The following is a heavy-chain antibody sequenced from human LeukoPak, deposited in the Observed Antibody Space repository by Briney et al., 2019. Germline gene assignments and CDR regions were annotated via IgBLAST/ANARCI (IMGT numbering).Heavy chain of an antibody. J-gene: IGHJ4*02. Sequence: GGSLRLSCAASGFTFTGYAMHWFRQAPGKGLDWLTVISTDGNDKHYADSVKGRFTVSRDNSKNTLFLQMNNLRTEDTAVYYCAKDKSVSADYYFDYWGQGTLVTVSS. CDR1: GFTFTGYA. D-gene: IGHD5/OR15-5a*01. CDR3: AKDKSVSADYYFDY. V-gene: IGHV3-30*04. CDR2: ISTDGNDK.